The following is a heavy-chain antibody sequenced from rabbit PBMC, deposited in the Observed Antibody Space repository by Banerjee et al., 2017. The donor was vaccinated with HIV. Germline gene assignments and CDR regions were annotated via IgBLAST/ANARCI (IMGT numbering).Heavy chain of an antibody. CDR3: ARTGHDSTTYYFNL. CDR1: GFTLSSDW. D-gene: IGHD7-1*01. J-gene: IGHJ4*01. Sequence: QEQLVESGGGLVQPEGSLTLTCKASGFTLSSDWMCWVRQAPGKGLEWIACIAISSGSTDYANWAKGRFTISKTSSTTVTLQMTSLTAADTATYFCARTGHDSTTYYFNLWGQGTLVTVS. V-gene: IGHV1S45*01. CDR2: IAISSGST.